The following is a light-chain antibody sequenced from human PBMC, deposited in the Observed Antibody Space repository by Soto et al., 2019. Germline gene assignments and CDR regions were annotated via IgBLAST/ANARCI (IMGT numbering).Light chain of an antibody. CDR2: GAS. J-gene: IGKJ2*01. CDR1: QTVSSSY. V-gene: IGKV3-20*01. Sequence: EIVLTQSPGTLSLSPGERATLSSRASQTVSSSYLAWYQQKPGQAPRLLIYGASSRATGIPDRFSGSGSGTDFTLTISRLEPEDFAVYYCQQYDSSPPYTFGQGTKLEIK. CDR3: QQYDSSPPYT.